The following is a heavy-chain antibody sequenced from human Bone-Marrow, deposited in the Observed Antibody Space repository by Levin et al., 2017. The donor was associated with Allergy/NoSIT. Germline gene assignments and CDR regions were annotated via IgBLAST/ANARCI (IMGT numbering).Heavy chain of an antibody. Sequence: GESLKISCAASGFTFSSYSMNWVRQAPGKGLEWVSYISSSSSTIYYADSVKGRFTISRDNAKNSLYLQMNSLRAEDTAVYYCARDLDYYGSGSYYDYWGQGTLVTVSS. CDR3: ARDLDYYGSGSYYDY. J-gene: IGHJ4*02. CDR2: ISSSSSTI. V-gene: IGHV3-48*04. D-gene: IGHD3-10*01. CDR1: GFTFSSYS.